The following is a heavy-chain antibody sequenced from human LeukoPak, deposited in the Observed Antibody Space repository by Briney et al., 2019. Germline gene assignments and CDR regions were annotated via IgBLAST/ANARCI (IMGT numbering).Heavy chain of an antibody. CDR2: ISAYNGNT. V-gene: IGHV1-18*01. CDR1: GYTFTSYG. J-gene: IGHJ4*02. Sequence: ASVKVSCKASGYTFTSYGISWVRQAPGQGLEWMGWISAYNGNTNYAQKLQGRVTMTRDTSTSTVYMELSSLRSEDTAVYYCARITGSYDSSGYSVADDYWGQGTLVTVSS. D-gene: IGHD3-22*01. CDR3: ARITGSYDSSGYSVADDY.